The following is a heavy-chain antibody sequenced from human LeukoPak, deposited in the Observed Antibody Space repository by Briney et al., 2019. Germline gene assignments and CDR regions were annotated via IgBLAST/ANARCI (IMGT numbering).Heavy chain of an antibody. CDR2: INPSGTST. V-gene: IGHV1-46*01. CDR3: ARHNLGASSPFDY. D-gene: IGHD4/OR15-4a*01. Sequence: SVNLTRLTSGFTSTNYYMRWVRLAPGQGLEWMGIINPSGTSTTYAQKFQGRVTMTRDTSTSTDFMELSSLSSEDTAVYYCARHNLGASSPFDYWGLGTLVTVSS. J-gene: IGHJ4*02. CDR1: GFTSTNYY.